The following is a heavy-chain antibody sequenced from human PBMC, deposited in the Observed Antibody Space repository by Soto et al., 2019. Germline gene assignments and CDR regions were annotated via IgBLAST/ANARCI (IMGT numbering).Heavy chain of an antibody. D-gene: IGHD3-22*01. CDR2: ISYDGSNK. J-gene: IGHJ4*02. CDR3: ARAPLGYYYDSSGYYYVF. CDR1: GFTFSSYA. Sequence: QVQLVESGGGVVQPGRSLRLSCAASGFTFSSYAMHWVRQAPGKRLEWVAVISYDGSNKYYADSVKGRFTISRDNSKNTLYLQMNSLRAEDTAVYYCARAPLGYYYDSSGYYYVFWGQGTLVTVSS. V-gene: IGHV3-30-3*01.